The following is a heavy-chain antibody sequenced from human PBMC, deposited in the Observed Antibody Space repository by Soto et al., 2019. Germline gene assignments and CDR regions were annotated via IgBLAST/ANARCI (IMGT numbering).Heavy chain of an antibody. D-gene: IGHD2-8*01. CDR2: ITTSGGNT. V-gene: IGHV3-23*01. CDR3: AWRYCTYSVCNTNFFSSIHV. Sequence: EVQLLESGGGLVQPGGSLRLSCAASGFTFSTYAISWVRQAPGKGLEWVSTITTSGGNTYYADSVQGRFTISRDNSKKTLYLQMNSLTAEATPVYYCAWRYCTYSVCNTNFFSSIHVWGKGTTITVSS. J-gene: IGHJ6*04. CDR1: GFTFSTYA.